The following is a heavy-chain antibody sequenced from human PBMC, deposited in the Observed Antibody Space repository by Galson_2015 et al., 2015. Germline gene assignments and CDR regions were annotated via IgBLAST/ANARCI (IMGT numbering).Heavy chain of an antibody. CDR2: ISASGGST. CDR3: AKEGARGDMVTTRVSRYYYYMDV. V-gene: IGHV3-23*01. J-gene: IGHJ6*03. D-gene: IGHD4-17*01. CDR1: RFTLSTYA. Sequence: SLRLSCAASRFTLSTYAMSWVRQAPGKGLEWVSGISASGGSTYHADSVKGRFTISRDNSKNTLYLQMKGLRVEDTAVYYCAKEGARGDMVTTRVSRYYYYMDVWGKGTTVTVSS.